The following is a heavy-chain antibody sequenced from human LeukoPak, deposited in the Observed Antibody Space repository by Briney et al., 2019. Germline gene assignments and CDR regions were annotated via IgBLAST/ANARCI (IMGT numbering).Heavy chain of an antibody. V-gene: IGHV5-51*01. Sequence: GESLKIPCKGSGYSFTSCWIGWVRQMPGKGLEWMGIIYPGDSDTRYSPSFQGQVTISADKSISTAYLQWSSLKASDTAMYYCARLGRYCSGGSCQSAADYWGQGTLVTVSS. D-gene: IGHD2-15*01. CDR1: GYSFTSCW. J-gene: IGHJ4*02. CDR2: IYPGDSDT. CDR3: ARLGRYCSGGSCQSAADY.